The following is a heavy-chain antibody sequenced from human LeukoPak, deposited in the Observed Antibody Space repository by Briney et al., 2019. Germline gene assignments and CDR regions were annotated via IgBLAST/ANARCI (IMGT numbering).Heavy chain of an antibody. V-gene: IGHV3-30*02. CDR2: IQYDGSKK. D-gene: IGHD3-10*01. Sequence: GGSLRLSCAASGFTFSGSSLHWVRQAPGKGLEWVTFIQYDGSKKYYADSVKGRFTISRDNSENTLYLEMNSLRAEDTAVYYCAKDIGSYYDYWGQGILVTVSS. CDR1: GFTFSGSS. CDR3: AKDIGSYYDY. J-gene: IGHJ4*02.